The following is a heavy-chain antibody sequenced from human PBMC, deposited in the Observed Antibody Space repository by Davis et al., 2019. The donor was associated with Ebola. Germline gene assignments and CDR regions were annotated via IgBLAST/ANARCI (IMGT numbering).Heavy chain of an antibody. V-gene: IGHV3-15*01. CDR2: IKSKTDGGTT. CDR1: GFTFSGSA. Sequence: GESLKISCAASGFTFSGSAMHWVRQAPGKGLEWVGRIKSKTDGGTTDYAAPVKGRFTISRDDSKNTLYLQMNSLKTEDTAVYYCTSYRVGSYFYFDYWGQGTLVTVSS. J-gene: IGHJ4*02. CDR3: TSYRVGSYFYFDY. D-gene: IGHD1-26*01.